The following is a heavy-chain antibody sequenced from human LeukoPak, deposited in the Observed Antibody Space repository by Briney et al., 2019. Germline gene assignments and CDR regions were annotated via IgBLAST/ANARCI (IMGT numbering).Heavy chain of an antibody. D-gene: IGHD3-22*01. CDR2: IYSGGST. V-gene: IGHV3-53*01. Sequence: GGSLRLSCAVSGFTYRSHAMSWVRQAPGKGLEWVSVIYSGGSTYYADSVKGRFTISRDNSKNTLYLQMNSLRAEDTAVYYCARSLPYYYDSSGYSFDYWGQGTLVTVSS. CDR3: ARSLPYYYDSSGYSFDY. CDR1: GFTYRSHA. J-gene: IGHJ4*02.